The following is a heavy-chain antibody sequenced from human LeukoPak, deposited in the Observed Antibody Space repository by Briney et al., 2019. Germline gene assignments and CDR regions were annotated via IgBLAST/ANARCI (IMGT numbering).Heavy chain of an antibody. CDR3: ARDSRGIVVVPAAKNSTGYYYYGMDV. V-gene: IGHV1-69*04. CDR2: IIPILGIA. J-gene: IGHJ6*02. Sequence: GASVKVSCKASGYTFTGYYIHWVRQAPGQGLEWMGRIIPILGIANYAQKFQGRVTITADKSTSTAYMELSSLRSEDTAVYYCARDSRGIVVVPAAKNSTGYYYYGMDVWGQGTTVTVSS. CDR1: GYTFTGYY. D-gene: IGHD2-2*01.